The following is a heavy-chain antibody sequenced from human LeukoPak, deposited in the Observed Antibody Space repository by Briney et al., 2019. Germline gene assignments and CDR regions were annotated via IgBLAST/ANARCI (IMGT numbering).Heavy chain of an antibody. J-gene: IGHJ6*03. Sequence: PGGSLRLSCAASGFTFSSYEMNWVRQAPGKGLEWVSYISSSGSTIYYADSVKGRFTISRDNAKNSLYLQMNSLRAEDTAVYYCARDPNYYDSSGYYQNYMDVWGKGTTVTVSS. CDR1: GFTFSSYE. V-gene: IGHV3-48*03. CDR3: ARDPNYYDSSGYYQNYMDV. D-gene: IGHD3-22*01. CDR2: ISSSGSTI.